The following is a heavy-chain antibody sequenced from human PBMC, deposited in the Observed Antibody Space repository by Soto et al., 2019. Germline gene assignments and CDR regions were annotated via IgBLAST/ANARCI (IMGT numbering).Heavy chain of an antibody. Sequence: SVKVSCKASGFTFTSSAMQWVRQAHGQRLEWIGWIVVGSGNTNYAQKFQERVTITRDMSTSTAYMELSSLRSEDTAVYYCAADADYSNYFGNYWGQGTLVTVSS. J-gene: IGHJ4*02. CDR1: GFTFTSSA. V-gene: IGHV1-58*02. CDR2: IVVGSGNT. CDR3: AADADYSNYFGNY. D-gene: IGHD4-4*01.